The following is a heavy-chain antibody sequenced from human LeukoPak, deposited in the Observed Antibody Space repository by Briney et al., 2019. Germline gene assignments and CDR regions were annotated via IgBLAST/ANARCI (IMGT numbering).Heavy chain of an antibody. CDR3: ARSNSSDILTGPAADFDY. Sequence: SETLSLTCTVSGGSISSYYWSWIRQPPGKGLEWIGEINHSGSTNYNPSLKSRVTISVDTSKNQFSLKLSSVTAADTAVYYCARSNSSDILTGPAADFDYWGQGTLVTVSS. V-gene: IGHV4-34*01. D-gene: IGHD3-9*01. J-gene: IGHJ4*02. CDR2: INHSGST. CDR1: GGSISSYY.